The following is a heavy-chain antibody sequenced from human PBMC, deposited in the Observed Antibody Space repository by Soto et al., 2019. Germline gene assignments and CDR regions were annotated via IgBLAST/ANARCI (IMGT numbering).Heavy chain of an antibody. CDR2: ISAYNGNT. Sequence: QVQLVQSGAEVKKPGASVKVSCKASGYTFASYAISWMRQAPGQGLEWMGWISAYNGNTNYAQKLQGRVTMTTATSTITAYMELRSLRSDATAVYYCARDPPPPDYWGQGTLVTVSS. CDR3: ARDPPPPDY. V-gene: IGHV1-18*01. CDR1: GYTFASYA. J-gene: IGHJ4*02.